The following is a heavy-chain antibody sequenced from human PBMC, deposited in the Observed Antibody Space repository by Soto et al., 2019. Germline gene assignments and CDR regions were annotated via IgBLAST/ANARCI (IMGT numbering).Heavy chain of an antibody. J-gene: IGHJ6*03. CDR2: IWYDGSNK. CDR3: ARDWKTMDV. CDR1: GFTFSDYG. Sequence: GGSLRLSCAASGFTFSDYGMHWVRQAPGKGLEWVADIWYDGSNKYYADSVKGRFTISRDNSKNTLFLQMNSLRDEDTAVYYCARDWKTMDVWGKGTTVTVSS. D-gene: IGHD1-1*01. V-gene: IGHV3-33*01.